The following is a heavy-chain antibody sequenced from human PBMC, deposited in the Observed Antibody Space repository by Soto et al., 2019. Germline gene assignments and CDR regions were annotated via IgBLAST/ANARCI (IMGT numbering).Heavy chain of an antibody. Sequence: SETLSLTCTVSGGSISSYYWSWIRQPAGKGLEWIGRIYTSGSTNYNPSLKSRVTMSVDTSKNQFPLKLSSVTAADTAVYYCARDVQQLVHNWFDPWGQGTLVTVSS. J-gene: IGHJ5*02. CDR2: IYTSGST. V-gene: IGHV4-4*07. D-gene: IGHD6-13*01. CDR3: ARDVQQLVHNWFDP. CDR1: GGSISSYY.